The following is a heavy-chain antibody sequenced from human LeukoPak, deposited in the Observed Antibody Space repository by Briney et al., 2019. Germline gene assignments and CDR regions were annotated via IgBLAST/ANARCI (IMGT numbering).Heavy chain of an antibody. CDR2: IYSGGST. V-gene: IGHV3-53*01. CDR1: GFTVSCNY. J-gene: IGHJ4*02. CDR3: TKRPFSGYFDY. D-gene: IGHD1-1*01. Sequence: GGSLRLSCAASGFTVSCNYMSWVRQAPGKGLEWVSVIYSGGSTFYADSVKGRFTFSRDNSKNTLYLQMNSLRAEDTAVYYCTKRPFSGYFDYWGQGTLVTVSS.